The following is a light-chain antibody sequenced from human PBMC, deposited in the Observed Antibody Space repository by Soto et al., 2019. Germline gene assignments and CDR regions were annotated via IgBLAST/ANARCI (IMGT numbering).Light chain of an antibody. CDR1: SSNIGAHYD. J-gene: IGLJ1*01. Sequence: QSVLTQPPSVSGAPGQRVTISCTGSSSNIGAHYDVHWYQQLPGTAPKPMIYEVSNRPSGVSNRFSGSKSGNTASLTISGLQAEDEADYYCSSYTSSSTRVFGTGTKVTV. CDR2: EVS. V-gene: IGLV1-40*01. CDR3: SSYTSSSTRV.